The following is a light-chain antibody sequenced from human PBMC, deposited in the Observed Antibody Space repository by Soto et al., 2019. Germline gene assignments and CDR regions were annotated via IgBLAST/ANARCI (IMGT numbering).Light chain of an antibody. Sequence: DIQMTQSPSSLSASVGDRVSITCRASQGISNYLAWYQQKPGKVPEILIYAASTLRSGVPSRFSGGGSGTDFPLTISSLQPGDVATYYCQKYNSAPLIFGGGTKVEIK. CDR1: QGISNY. J-gene: IGKJ4*01. V-gene: IGKV1-27*01. CDR3: QKYNSAPLI. CDR2: AAS.